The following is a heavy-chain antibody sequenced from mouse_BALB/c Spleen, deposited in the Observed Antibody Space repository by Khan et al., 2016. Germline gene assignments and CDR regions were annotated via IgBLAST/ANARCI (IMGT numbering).Heavy chain of an antibody. J-gene: IGHJ3*01. V-gene: IGHV14-3*02. CDR3: ARSPYDYDVGFAY. CDR1: GFNIKDTY. Sequence: VQLQQSGAELVKPGASVKLSCTASGFNIKDTYMHWVKQRPEQGLEWIGRIDPANGNTKYDPKFQGKATITADTSSNPAYLQLSSLTSADTAVYDWARSPYDYDVGFAYWGQGTLVTVSA. D-gene: IGHD2-4*01. CDR2: IDPANGNT.